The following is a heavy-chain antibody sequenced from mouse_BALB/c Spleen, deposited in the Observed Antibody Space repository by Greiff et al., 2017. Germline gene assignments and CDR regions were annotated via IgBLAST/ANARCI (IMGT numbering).Heavy chain of an antibody. CDR3: TRGGLLGFAY. CDR1: GYTFTSYY. Sequence: ESGAELVKPGASVKLSCKASGYTFTSYYMYWVKQRPGQGLEWIGEINPSNGGTNFNEKFKSKATLTVDKSSSTAYMQLSSLTSEDSAVYYCTRGGLLGFAYWGQGTLVTVSA. J-gene: IGHJ3*01. D-gene: IGHD2-3*01. V-gene: IGHV1S81*02. CDR2: INPSNGGT.